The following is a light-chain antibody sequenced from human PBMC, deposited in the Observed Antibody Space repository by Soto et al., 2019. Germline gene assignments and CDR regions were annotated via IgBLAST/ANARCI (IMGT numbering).Light chain of an antibody. J-gene: IGLJ2*01. Sequence: QSVLTQPASVSGSPGQSITISCTGTSSDVGGYNYVSWHQQHPGKAPKLMIYDVSNRPSGVSNRFYGSKSGNTASLTISGLQAEDEADYYCSSYTSSSTLVVFGGGTKVTVL. V-gene: IGLV2-14*01. CDR2: DVS. CDR3: SSYTSSSTLVV. CDR1: SSDVGGYNY.